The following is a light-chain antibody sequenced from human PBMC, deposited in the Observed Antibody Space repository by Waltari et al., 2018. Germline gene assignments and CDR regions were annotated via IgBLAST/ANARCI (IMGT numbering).Light chain of an antibody. V-gene: IGLV2-14*01. Sequence: QSALTQPASVSGSPGQSITISCPGPSSDAGGYHDVSWYQQHPGKAPKLMIYDVSKRPSGVSNRFSGSKSGNTASLTISGLQAEDEADYYCSSYTSSSTVFGGGTKLTVL. J-gene: IGLJ2*01. CDR2: DVS. CDR1: SSDAGGYHD. CDR3: SSYTSSSTV.